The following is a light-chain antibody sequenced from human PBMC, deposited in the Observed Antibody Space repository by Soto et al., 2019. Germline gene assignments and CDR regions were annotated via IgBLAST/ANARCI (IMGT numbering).Light chain of an antibody. CDR3: QQYDRYPYT. V-gene: IGKV3-20*01. CDR1: QIVNSND. Sequence: EIVLTQSPDTLSLSPGERATLSCRASQIVNSNDLAWYQHKPGQAPRLLIYGASSRPGGIPDKFSGSGSGTDFTFTINRLEPEVFAVYYCQQYDRYPYTFGQGTKLEI. CDR2: GAS. J-gene: IGKJ2*01.